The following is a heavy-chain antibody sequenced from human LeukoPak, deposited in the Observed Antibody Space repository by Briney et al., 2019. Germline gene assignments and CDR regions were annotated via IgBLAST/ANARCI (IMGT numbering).Heavy chain of an antibody. CDR2: INHSGST. CDR3: ARGVYSSSSIDY. J-gene: IGHJ4*02. Sequence: SGTLSLTCAVYGGSFSGYYWSWIRQPPGKGLEWIGEINHSGSTNYNPSLKSRVTISVDTSKNQFSLKLSSVTAADTAVYYCARGVYSSSSIDYWGQGTLVTVSS. D-gene: IGHD6-13*01. V-gene: IGHV4-34*01. CDR1: GGSFSGYY.